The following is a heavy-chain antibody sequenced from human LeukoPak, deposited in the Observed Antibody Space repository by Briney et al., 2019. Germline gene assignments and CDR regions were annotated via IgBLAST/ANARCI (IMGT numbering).Heavy chain of an antibody. CDR3: ANGAYSYGLPTGDY. V-gene: IGHV3-23*01. D-gene: IGHD5-18*01. J-gene: IGHJ4*02. CDR1: GFTFSNYA. Sequence: PGGSLRLSCAASGFTFSNYAMSWVRQAPGKGLEWVSTINDRGIATYYADSVKGRFTISRDNSKNTLYLQMNSLRAEDTAVYYCANGAYSYGLPTGDYWGQGTLVTVSS. CDR2: INDRGIAT.